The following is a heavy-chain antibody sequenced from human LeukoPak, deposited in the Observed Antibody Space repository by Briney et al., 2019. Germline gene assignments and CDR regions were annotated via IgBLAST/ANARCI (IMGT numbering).Heavy chain of an antibody. J-gene: IGHJ3*02. V-gene: IGHV3-30*03. CDR1: GFTFSSYG. D-gene: IGHD1-26*01. CDR3: ASDGELAPPDI. CDR2: ISYDGSNK. Sequence: PGRSLRLSCAASGFTFSSYGMHWVRQAPGKGLEWVAVISYDGSNKYYADSVKGRFTISRDNSKNTLYLQMNSLRAEDTAVYYCASDGELAPPDIGGQGTMVTVSS.